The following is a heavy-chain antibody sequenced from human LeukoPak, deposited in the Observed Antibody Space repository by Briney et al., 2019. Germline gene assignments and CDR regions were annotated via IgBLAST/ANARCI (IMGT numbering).Heavy chain of an antibody. D-gene: IGHD2-2*01. CDR3: ARLGVRVVPAAVFDY. Sequence: SETLSLTCAIYGGSFSGYYWSWIRQPPGKGLEWIGEINHSGSTNYNPSLKSRVTISVDTSKNQFSLKLSSVTAADTAVYYCARLGVRVVPAAVFDYWGQGTLVTVSS. V-gene: IGHV4-34*01. CDR2: INHSGST. J-gene: IGHJ4*02. CDR1: GGSFSGYY.